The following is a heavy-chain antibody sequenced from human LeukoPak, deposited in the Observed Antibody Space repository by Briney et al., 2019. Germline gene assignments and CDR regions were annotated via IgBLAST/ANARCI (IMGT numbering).Heavy chain of an antibody. Sequence: GASVKVSCKASGYTFTSYGISWVRQAPGQGLEWMGWISAYNGNTNYAQKLQGRVTMTTDTSTSTAYMELRSLRSDDTAVNYCASYDILTGYQYFQHWGQGTLVTVSS. J-gene: IGHJ1*01. CDR2: ISAYNGNT. CDR3: ASYDILTGYQYFQH. V-gene: IGHV1-18*01. CDR1: GYTFTSYG. D-gene: IGHD3-9*01.